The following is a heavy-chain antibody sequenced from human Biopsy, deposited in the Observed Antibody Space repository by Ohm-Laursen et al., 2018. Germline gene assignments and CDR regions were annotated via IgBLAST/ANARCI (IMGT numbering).Heavy chain of an antibody. D-gene: IGHD6-13*01. CDR2: ISGFTANT. V-gene: IGHV1-18*01. CDR1: GYTFTTYG. CDR3: ARSLSAIRVYDFDI. Sequence: ASVKVSCKASGYTFTTYGITWVRQAPGQGLEWMGWISGFTANTNYAQKFQGRVTMTADTSTSTAYMELRSLRSDDTAVYFCARSLSAIRVYDFDIGGQGTMVTVSS. J-gene: IGHJ3*02.